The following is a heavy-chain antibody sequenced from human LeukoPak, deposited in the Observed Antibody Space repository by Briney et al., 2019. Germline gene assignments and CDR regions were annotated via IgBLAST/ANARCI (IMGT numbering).Heavy chain of an antibody. D-gene: IGHD6-19*01. CDR1: GFTFSSYW. CDR2: ISSSSSYI. CDR3: ARDGYSSGWYFDY. Sequence: PGGSLRLSCAASGFTFSSYWMSWVRQAPGKGLEWVSSISSSSSYIYYADSVKGRFTISRDNAKNSLYLQMNSLRAEDTAVYYCARDGYSSGWYFDYWGQGTLVTVSS. V-gene: IGHV3-21*01. J-gene: IGHJ4*02.